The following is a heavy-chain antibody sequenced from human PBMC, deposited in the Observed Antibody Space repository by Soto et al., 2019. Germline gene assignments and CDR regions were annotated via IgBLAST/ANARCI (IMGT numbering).Heavy chain of an antibody. J-gene: IGHJ3*01. CDR1: GYTFTSYA. V-gene: IGHV1-3*01. CDR3: ARDPEYGSGSLDV. CDR2: INPGKETT. D-gene: IGHD3-10*01. Sequence: QGQLVQSRAEVKKPGASVKVSCEASGYTFTSYAIHWVRQAPGQRLEWMGWINPGKETTRYSQRFQGRVTITSDTSANTVYMLLSSVTSEDTALYFCARDPEYGSGSLDVWGQGTMVIVSS.